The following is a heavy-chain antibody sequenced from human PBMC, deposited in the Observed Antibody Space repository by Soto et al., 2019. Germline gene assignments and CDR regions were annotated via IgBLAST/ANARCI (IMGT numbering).Heavy chain of an antibody. Sequence: SVKGSCKASGGTFSSYAISWVRQAPVQGLEWMGGIIPIFGTANYAQKFQGRVTITADESTSTAYMELSSLRSEDTAVYYCARRSCPNSGWYEICPFDYWGQGTLVTVSS. V-gene: IGHV1-69*01. D-gene: IGHD6-19*01. CDR1: GGTFSSYA. CDR3: ARRSCPNSGWYEICPFDY. CDR2: IIPIFGTA. J-gene: IGHJ4*02.